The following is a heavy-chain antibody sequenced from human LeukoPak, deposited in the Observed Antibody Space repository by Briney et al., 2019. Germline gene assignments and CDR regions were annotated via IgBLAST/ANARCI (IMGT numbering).Heavy chain of an antibody. Sequence: GGSLRLSCAASGFTFDDYAMHWVRQAPGKGLEWVSGISWNSGSIGYADSVKGRFTISRDNAKNSLYLQMNSLRAEDTALYYCAKTYPEYSSSSHHFDYWGQGTLVTVSS. CDR3: AKTYPEYSSSSHHFDY. CDR1: GFTFDDYA. V-gene: IGHV3-9*01. J-gene: IGHJ4*02. CDR2: ISWNSGSI. D-gene: IGHD6-6*01.